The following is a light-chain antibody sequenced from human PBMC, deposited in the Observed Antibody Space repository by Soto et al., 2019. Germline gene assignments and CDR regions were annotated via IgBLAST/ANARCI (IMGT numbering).Light chain of an antibody. CDR3: CSYAGTSTLV. CDR2: EVS. Sequence: QSALTQPASVSGSPGQSITISCTGTSSVVGSYNLVSWYQHHPGKAPKIMIYEVSRWPSGVSNRFSGSKSGNTASLTISGLQAEDEADYYCCSYAGTSTLVFGTGTKVTVL. J-gene: IGLJ1*01. V-gene: IGLV2-23*02. CDR1: SSVVGSYNL.